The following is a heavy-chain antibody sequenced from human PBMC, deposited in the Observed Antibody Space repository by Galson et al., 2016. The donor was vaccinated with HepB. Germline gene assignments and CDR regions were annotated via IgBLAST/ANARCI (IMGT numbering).Heavy chain of an antibody. CDR3: AMISWSTSSGFGF. Sequence: SLRLSCAASGFTFSGYTMNWVRQAPGKGLEWVSHISSDGTSTQYADSVKGRFTISRDNSKNTLYLQMNSLRAEDTAVYYCAMISWSTSSGFGFWGQGTRVTVSS. J-gene: IGHJ4*02. CDR2: ISSDGTST. D-gene: IGHD3-22*01. CDR1: GFTFSGYT. V-gene: IGHV3-48*01.